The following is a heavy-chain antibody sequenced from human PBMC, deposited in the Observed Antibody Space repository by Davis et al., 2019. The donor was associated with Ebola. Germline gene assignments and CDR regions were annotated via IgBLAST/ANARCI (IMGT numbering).Heavy chain of an antibody. J-gene: IGHJ4*02. CDR2: VSHRERER. CDR1: GFIFRHYA. Sequence: GESLKISCAASGFIFRHYAMHWVRQAPGKGLERVAVVSHRERERFYADSVKGRFTISRHNSENTLYLQMNSLTADDTSVYYCARAGFDEVLDYWGQGTPVTVSS. D-gene: IGHD3-3*01. CDR3: ARAGFDEVLDY. V-gene: IGHV3-30*04.